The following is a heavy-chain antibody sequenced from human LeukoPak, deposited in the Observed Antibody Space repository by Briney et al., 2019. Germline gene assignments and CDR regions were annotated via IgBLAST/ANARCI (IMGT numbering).Heavy chain of an antibody. J-gene: IGHJ6*03. CDR2: IYYSGST. CDR3: ARESEELRPYYYYYYMDV. D-gene: IGHD3-3*01. Sequence: SETLSLTCTVSGGSISSYYWSWIRQPPGKGLEWIGYIYYSGSTNYNPSLKSRVTISVDTSKNQFSLRLSSVTAADTAVYYCARESEELRPYYYYYYMDVWGKGTTVTVSS. V-gene: IGHV4-59*01. CDR1: GGSISSYY.